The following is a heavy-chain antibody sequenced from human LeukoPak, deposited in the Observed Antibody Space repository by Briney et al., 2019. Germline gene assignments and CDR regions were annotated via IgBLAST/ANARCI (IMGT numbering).Heavy chain of an antibody. CDR1: GFTFGDYA. D-gene: IGHD2-2*01. Sequence: GGSLRLSCSTSGFTFGDYAMSWVRQAPGKGLEWVGFIQAKAYGGATKYAASVNGRFSISSDDSQSIANLQMHDLKTEDTAVYYCTRAPHPRCSSSGCYLDYWGQGTLVTVSS. CDR3: TRAPHPRCSSSGCYLDY. CDR2: IQAKAYGGAT. J-gene: IGHJ4*02. V-gene: IGHV3-49*04.